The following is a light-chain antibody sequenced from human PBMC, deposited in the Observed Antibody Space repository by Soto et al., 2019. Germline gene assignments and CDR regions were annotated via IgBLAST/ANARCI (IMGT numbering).Light chain of an antibody. CDR2: DVS. Sequence: QSVLTQSASVSGSPGQSTTISCTGTSSDVGGYNYVSWYQQHPGKAPKLIIYDVSNRPSGVSTRFSGSKSGNTASLTISGLQAEDEADYSCSSYTSTNSGVFGGGTKLTVL. CDR1: SSDVGGYNY. V-gene: IGLV2-14*01. CDR3: SSYTSTNSGV. J-gene: IGLJ3*02.